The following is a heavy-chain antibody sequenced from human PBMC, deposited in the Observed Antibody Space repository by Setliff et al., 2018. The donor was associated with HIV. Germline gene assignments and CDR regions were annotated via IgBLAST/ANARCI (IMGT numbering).Heavy chain of an antibody. J-gene: IGHJ4*03. CDR3: ARSPQGGYFDY. V-gene: IGHV3-53*01. CDR2: IYSGGTT. Sequence: PGGSLRLSCAASGFTVSSNYMNWVRQAPGKGLEWVSIIYSGGTTYYADSVKGRFTISRDNSKNTLYLQMNSLRVEDTAVYHCARSPQGGYFDYWGQGTLVT. CDR1: GFTVSSNY.